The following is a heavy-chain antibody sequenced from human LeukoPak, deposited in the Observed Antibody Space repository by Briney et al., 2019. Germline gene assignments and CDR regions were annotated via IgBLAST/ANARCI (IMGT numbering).Heavy chain of an antibody. Sequence: GGSLRLSCAASGFTFSIYSLNWVRQAPGKGLEWVAYIGRSGDRTTKYADSVKGRFTISRDNAENTLDLQMNSLRPEDTAVYYCAKEFSATPRAAAQTGDAFDVWGQGTMVTVSS. CDR2: IGRSGDRTT. V-gene: IGHV3-48*04. D-gene: IGHD7-27*01. CDR3: AKEFSATPRAAAQTGDAFDV. J-gene: IGHJ3*01. CDR1: GFTFSIYS.